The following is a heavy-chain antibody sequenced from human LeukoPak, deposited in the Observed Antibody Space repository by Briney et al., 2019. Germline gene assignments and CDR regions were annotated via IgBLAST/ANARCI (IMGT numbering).Heavy chain of an antibody. V-gene: IGHV3-74*01. CDR3: ARATLNTRNAFDI. CDR2: IKSDGSTT. J-gene: IGHJ3*02. D-gene: IGHD2-15*01. Sequence: GGSLRLSCAASKFTFSSYWMHWVRQAPGTGLVWVSRIKSDGSTTYYAGSVKGRFTISRDNAKNTLYLQMDSLRAEDTAVYYCARATLNTRNAFDIWGQGTMVTVSS. CDR1: KFTFSSYW.